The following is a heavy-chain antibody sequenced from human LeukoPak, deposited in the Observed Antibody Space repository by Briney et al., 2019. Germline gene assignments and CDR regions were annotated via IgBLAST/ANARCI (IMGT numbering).Heavy chain of an antibody. D-gene: IGHD3-10*01. Sequence: GASVKVSCKASGYTFTGYYMHWVRQAPGQGLEWMGWINPNSGGTNYAKKFQGRVTMNRDTSISTAYMELSRVRSDDTAVYYCARDGEYYYGSGSYAEIDYWGQGTLVTVSS. J-gene: IGHJ4*02. CDR2: INPNSGGT. CDR3: ARDGEYYYGSGSYAEIDY. V-gene: IGHV1-2*02. CDR1: GYTFTGYY.